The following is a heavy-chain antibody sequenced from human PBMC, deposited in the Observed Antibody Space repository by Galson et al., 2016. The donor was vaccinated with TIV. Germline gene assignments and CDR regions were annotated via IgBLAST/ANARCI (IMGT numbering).Heavy chain of an antibody. V-gene: IGHV5-51*01. CDR1: GYFFPSYW. CDR2: IYPGDSDT. J-gene: IGHJ3*02. Sequence: QSGAEVKKPGDSLKISCKGSGYFFPSYWIGWVRQMPGKGLEWMGIIYPGDSDTRYSPSLQGQVTTSADKSISTAYLQWSSLKASDTAMYYCARLSRQWLVYAFDIWGQGTMVTVSS. CDR3: ARLSRQWLVYAFDI. D-gene: IGHD6-19*01.